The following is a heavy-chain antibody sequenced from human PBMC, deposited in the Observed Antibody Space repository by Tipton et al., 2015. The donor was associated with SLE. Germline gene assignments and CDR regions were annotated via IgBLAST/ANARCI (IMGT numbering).Heavy chain of an antibody. CDR2: INHSGIT. CDR3: AGVSRDAFEI. Sequence: TLSLTCAVYGGSFSGYYWSWIRQPPGEGLEWIGEINHSGITNYNPSLKSRVTISVDTSKNQFSLKLSSVTAADTAVYYCAGVSRDAFEIWGQGTMVTVSS. J-gene: IGHJ3*02. D-gene: IGHD5/OR15-5a*01. CDR1: GGSFSGYY. V-gene: IGHV4-34*01.